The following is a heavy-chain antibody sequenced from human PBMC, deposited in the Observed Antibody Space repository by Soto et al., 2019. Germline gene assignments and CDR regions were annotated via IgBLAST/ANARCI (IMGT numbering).Heavy chain of an antibody. Sequence: PSETLSLTCTVSGGSISSGGYYWSWIRQHPGKGLEWIGYIYYSGSTYYNPSLKSRVTISVDTSKNQFSLKLSSVTAADTAVYYCAGGQMTTFFIFGYWGQGTLVTVSS. CDR2: IYYSGST. J-gene: IGHJ4*02. CDR1: GGSISSGGYY. D-gene: IGHD4-17*01. V-gene: IGHV4-31*03. CDR3: AGGQMTTFFIFGY.